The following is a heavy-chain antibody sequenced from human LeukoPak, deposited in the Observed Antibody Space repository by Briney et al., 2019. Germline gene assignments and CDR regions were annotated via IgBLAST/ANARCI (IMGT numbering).Heavy chain of an antibody. CDR3: AKDLGGTYYPFDY. Sequence: PGRSLRLSCEAAGFIFSNYGIYWVRQAPGKGLEWVAVIWNDGSKMFYAESVEGRFSISRDNSKNTLHLQMNSLRAEDTAVYYCAKDLGGTYYPFDYWGQGTLVTVSS. J-gene: IGHJ4*02. CDR1: GFIFSNYG. D-gene: IGHD1-26*01. V-gene: IGHV3-33*06. CDR2: IWNDGSKM.